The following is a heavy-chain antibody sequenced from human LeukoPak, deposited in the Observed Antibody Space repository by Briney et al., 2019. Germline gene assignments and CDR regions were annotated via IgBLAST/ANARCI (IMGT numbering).Heavy chain of an antibody. D-gene: IGHD7-27*01. J-gene: IGHJ4*02. CDR3: ARDWGSIKVIADY. CDR2: ISSNSDNT. V-gene: IGHV1-18*01. Sequence: ASVNVSCKATGYTSTSYGISWVRQAPGQGLEWMGWISSNSDNTNYAQKLQGRVTMTTDTSTSTAYMQLRSLRSDDTALYFCARDWGSIKVIADYWGQGTLVTVSS. CDR1: GYTSTSYG.